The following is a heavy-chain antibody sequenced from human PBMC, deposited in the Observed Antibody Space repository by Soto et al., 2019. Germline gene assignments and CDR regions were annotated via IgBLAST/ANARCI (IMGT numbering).Heavy chain of an antibody. CDR2: ISVYSGKT. J-gene: IGHJ5*02. CDR3: ARASGYLAHSPSVAYFDP. D-gene: IGHD6-25*01. V-gene: IGHV1-18*01. CDR1: GYTSTNYG. Sequence: ASVKVSCKASGYTSTNYGIAWVRQAPGQGLEWMGWISVYSGKTNYAQNVQVRLTMTTDTSTSTAYMELTNLRSDDTAVYYCARASGYLAHSPSVAYFDPWGQGTLVTVPQ.